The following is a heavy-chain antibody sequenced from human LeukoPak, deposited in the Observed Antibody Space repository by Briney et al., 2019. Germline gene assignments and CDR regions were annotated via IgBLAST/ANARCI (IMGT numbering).Heavy chain of an antibody. J-gene: IGHJ4*02. CDR1: GFTFSSYW. CDR2: INSDGSST. Sequence: GGSLRLSCAASGFTFSSYWMHWVRQAPGKGLVWVSRINSDGSSTSYADSVKGRFTISRDNAKNTLYLQMNSLRAEDTAVYYCAKDPGQYSPPDYWGQGTLVTVSS. V-gene: IGHV3-74*01. CDR3: AKDPGQYSPPDY. D-gene: IGHD5-18*01.